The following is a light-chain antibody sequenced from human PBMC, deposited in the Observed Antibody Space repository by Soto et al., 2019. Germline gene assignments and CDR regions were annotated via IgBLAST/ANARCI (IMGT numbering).Light chain of an antibody. Sequence: IVLRQSPGTLSLSPGERATLSCRASQSVSSSYLAWYQQKPGQAPRLLIYGASSRATGIPDRFSGSGSGTDFTLTINRLEPEDFAVYYCQQYGSSITCGQGTRLEIK. CDR2: GAS. V-gene: IGKV3-20*01. CDR1: QSVSSSY. CDR3: QQYGSSIT. J-gene: IGKJ5*01.